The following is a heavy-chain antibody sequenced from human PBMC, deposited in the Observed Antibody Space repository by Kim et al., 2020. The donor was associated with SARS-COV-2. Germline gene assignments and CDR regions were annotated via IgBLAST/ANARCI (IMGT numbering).Heavy chain of an antibody. Sequence: SETLSLTCTVSGDSMSADYWNWIRQFPGKGLEWIGYVYFRGTTSYNPSLKSRVTISIDMSKSQFSLKLNSLTAADKAAYYCARREKRDLLTSDWG. D-gene: IGHD3-9*01. CDR1: GDSMSADY. V-gene: IGHV4-59*08. J-gene: IGHJ1*01. CDR2: VYFRGTT. CDR3: ARREKRDLLTSD.